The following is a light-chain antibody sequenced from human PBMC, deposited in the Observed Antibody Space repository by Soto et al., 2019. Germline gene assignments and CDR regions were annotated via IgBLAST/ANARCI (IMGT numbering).Light chain of an antibody. V-gene: IGKV3D-15*01. CDR2: DAS. CDR3: QQYNNWPPGT. CDR1: QSVSSY. Sequence: EIVLTQSPATLSLSPGERATLSCRACQSVSSYLAWYQQKPGQAPRLLIYDASNRATGIPARFSGSGSGTEFTLTISSLQSEDFAVYYCQQYNNWPPGTFGQGTKVDIK. J-gene: IGKJ1*01.